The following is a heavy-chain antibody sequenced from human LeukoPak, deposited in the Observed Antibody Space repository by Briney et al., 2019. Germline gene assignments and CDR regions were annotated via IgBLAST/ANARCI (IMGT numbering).Heavy chain of an antibody. CDR3: ARIVPGGVVPAAMPYNWFDP. CDR2: IIPIFGTA. D-gene: IGHD2-2*01. J-gene: IGHJ5*02. Sequence: GASVTVSCKASGGTFSSYAISWVRQAPGQGLEWMGGIIPIFGTANYAQKFQGRVTITADESTSTAYMELSSLRSEDTAVYYCARIVPGGVVPAAMPYNWFDPWGQGTLVTVSS. V-gene: IGHV1-69*13. CDR1: GGTFSSYA.